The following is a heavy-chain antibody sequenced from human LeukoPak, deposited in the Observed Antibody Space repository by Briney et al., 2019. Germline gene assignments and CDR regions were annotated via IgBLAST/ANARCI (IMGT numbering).Heavy chain of an antibody. D-gene: IGHD3-22*01. V-gene: IGHV4-30-4*01. CDR2: IYYSGST. CDR1: GGSISSGDYY. J-gene: IGHJ5*02. Sequence: SQALSLTCTVSGGSISSGDYYWSWIRQPPGKGLEWIGYIYYSGSTYYNPSLKSRVTISVDTSKNQFSLKLSSVTAADTAVYYCARVGDYYGSSDPWGQGTLVTVSS. CDR3: ARVGDYYGSSDP.